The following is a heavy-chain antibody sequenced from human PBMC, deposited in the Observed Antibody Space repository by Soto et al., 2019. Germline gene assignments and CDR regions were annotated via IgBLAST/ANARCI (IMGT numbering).Heavy chain of an antibody. J-gene: IGHJ5*02. CDR1: GGSIDSGDYY. V-gene: IGHV4-61*08. CDR3: VRDGTKNLRDWFDP. D-gene: IGHD1-1*01. Sequence: SETLSLTCTVSGGSIDSGDYYWSWIRQPPGKGLEWIGYVYYSGTTNYNPFLKSRVTLSLDKSKKQFSLTLRSVTAADTAMYYCVRDGTKNLRDWFDPWGQGILVTVSS. CDR2: VYYSGTT.